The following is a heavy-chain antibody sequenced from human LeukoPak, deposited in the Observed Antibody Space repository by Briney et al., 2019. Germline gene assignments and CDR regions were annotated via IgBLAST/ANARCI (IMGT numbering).Heavy chain of an antibody. CDR3: ARWVVPAAEVHWYFDL. J-gene: IGHJ2*01. CDR1: GGTFSSYA. Sequence: GASVKVSCKASGGTFSSYAISWVRQAPGQGLEWMGGIIPIFGTANYAQKFQGRVTITADESTSTAYMELGSLRSEDTAVYYCARWVVPAAEVHWYFDLWGRGTLVTVSS. CDR2: IIPIFGTA. D-gene: IGHD2-2*01. V-gene: IGHV1-69*13.